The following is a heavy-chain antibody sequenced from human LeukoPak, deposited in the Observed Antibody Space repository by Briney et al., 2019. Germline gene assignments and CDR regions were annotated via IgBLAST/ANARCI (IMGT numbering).Heavy chain of an antibody. D-gene: IGHD3-9*01. CDR3: ARDPLRYFDWSHRPYYYYGMDV. J-gene: IGHJ6*02. V-gene: IGHV1-18*01. Sequence: ASVKVSCKASGYTFTSYGISWVRQAPGQGLEWVGWISAYNGNTNYAQKLQGRVTMTTDTSTSTAYMELRSLRSDDTAVYYCARDPLRYFDWSHRPYYYYGMDVWGQGTTVTVSS. CDR2: ISAYNGNT. CDR1: GYTFTSYG.